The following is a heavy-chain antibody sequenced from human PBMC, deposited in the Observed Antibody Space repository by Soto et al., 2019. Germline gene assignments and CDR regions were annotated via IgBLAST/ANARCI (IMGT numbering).Heavy chain of an antibody. CDR1: GFTFSSYA. V-gene: IGHV3-30-3*01. J-gene: IGHJ6*02. CDR3: AREADRVGATYGMDV. CDR2: ISYDGSNK. Sequence: QVQLVESGGGVVQPGRSLRLSCAASGFTFSSYAMHWVRQAPGKGLEWVAVISYDGSNKYYADSVKGRFTISRDNSKNTLYLQMNSLRAEDTAVYYCAREADRVGATYGMDVWGQGTTVTVSS. D-gene: IGHD1-26*01.